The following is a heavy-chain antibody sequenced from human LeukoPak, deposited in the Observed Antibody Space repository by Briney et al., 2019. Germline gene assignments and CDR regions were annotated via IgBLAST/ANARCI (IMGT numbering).Heavy chain of an antibody. CDR2: ISYSASS. J-gene: IGHJ2*01. CDR3: AREDYDDSGAWYFDL. V-gene: IGHV4-59*12. CDR1: GGSISNYY. Sequence: SETLSLTCTVSGGSISNYYWSWIRQPPGKGLEWLGYISYSASSNYNPSLKSRVTISVDKSKNQFSLKLSSVTAADTAVYYCAREDYDDSGAWYFDLWGRGTLVTVSS. D-gene: IGHD3-3*01.